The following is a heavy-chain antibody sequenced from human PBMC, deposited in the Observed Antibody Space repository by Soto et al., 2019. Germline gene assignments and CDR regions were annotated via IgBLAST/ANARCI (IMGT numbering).Heavy chain of an antibody. CDR3: ARDWISVTVYPGYHIF. D-gene: IGHD1-20*01. CDR1: GGIFHGYG. J-gene: IGHJ4*02. CDR2: IRFDGSNE. Sequence: GGSLRLSCAVPGGIFHGYGMHWVRQAPGKGLEWVAIIRFDGSNEEYADSVKGRFTISRDNSKNTLYLQMNTLGAEDTAVYYCARDWISVTVYPGYHIFRGQITVGTV. V-gene: IGHV3-33*01.